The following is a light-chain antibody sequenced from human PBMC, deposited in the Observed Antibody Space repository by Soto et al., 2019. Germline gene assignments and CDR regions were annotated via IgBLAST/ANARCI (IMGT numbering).Light chain of an antibody. CDR2: GAS. CDR3: QQYNNWPLWT. CDR1: QSVSSSY. Sequence: EIVMTQSPATLSVSPGERATLSCRAIQSVSSSYLAWYQQKPGQAPRLLIYGASTRATGIPARFSGSGSGTEFTLTISSLQSEDFAVYYCQQYNNWPLWTFGQGTKVDIK. V-gene: IGKV3-15*01. J-gene: IGKJ1*01.